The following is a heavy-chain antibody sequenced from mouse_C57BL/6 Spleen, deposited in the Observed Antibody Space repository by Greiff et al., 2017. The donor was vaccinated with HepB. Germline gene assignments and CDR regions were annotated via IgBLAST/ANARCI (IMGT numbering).Heavy chain of an antibody. V-gene: IGHV5-16*01. J-gene: IGHJ2*01. Sequence: EVKVVESEGGLEQPGSSMKLSCTASGFTFSDYYMAWVRQVPEKGLEWVANINYDGSSTYYLDSLKSRFIISRDNAKNILYLQMSSLKSEDTATYYCAREALYYGNYDYWGQGTTLTVSS. CDR1: GFTFSDYY. CDR2: INYDGSST. D-gene: IGHD2-1*01. CDR3: AREALYYGNYDY.